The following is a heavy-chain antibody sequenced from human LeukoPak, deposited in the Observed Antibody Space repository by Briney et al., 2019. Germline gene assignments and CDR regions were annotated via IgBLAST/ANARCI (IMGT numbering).Heavy chain of an antibody. V-gene: IGHV1-2*02. D-gene: IGHD6-19*01. J-gene: IGHJ4*02. CDR2: INPNSGGT. CDR1: GYTFTGYY. Sequence: GASVKVSCKASGYTFTGYYMHWVRQAPGQGLEWMGWINPNSGGTNYAQKFQGRVTMTRDTSISTAYMELSRLRSDDTAVYYCARAPYSSGWLFDYWGQGTLVTVSS. CDR3: ARAPYSSGWLFDY.